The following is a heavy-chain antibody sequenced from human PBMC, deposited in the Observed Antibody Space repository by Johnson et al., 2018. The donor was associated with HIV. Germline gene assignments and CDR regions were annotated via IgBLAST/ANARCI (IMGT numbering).Heavy chain of an antibody. Sequence: MLLVESGGGVVQPGGSLRLSCAASGFTVSRNYMSWVRQAPGKGLEWVSVIYSDGSTYYADSVKGRFTISRANAKNSLYLQMNSLRAEDTAVDYCAGGITMKPPTAFDIWGQGTLVTVSS. J-gene: IGHJ3*02. V-gene: IGHV3-66*01. CDR1: GFTVSRNY. CDR2: IYSDGST. CDR3: AGGITMKPPTAFDI. D-gene: IGHD3-22*01.